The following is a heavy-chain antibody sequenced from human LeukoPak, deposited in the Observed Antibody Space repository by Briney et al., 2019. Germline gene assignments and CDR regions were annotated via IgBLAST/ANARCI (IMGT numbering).Heavy chain of an antibody. Sequence: ASVKVSCKASGYTFTSYAMHWVRQAPGQRLEWMGWINAGNGNTKYSQKFQGRVTITRDTSASTVYMELSSLRSEDTAVYYCARAEGELVDDAFDIWGQGTMVTVSS. J-gene: IGHJ3*02. V-gene: IGHV1-3*01. CDR2: INAGNGNT. D-gene: IGHD6-13*01. CDR3: ARAEGELVDDAFDI. CDR1: GYTFTSYA.